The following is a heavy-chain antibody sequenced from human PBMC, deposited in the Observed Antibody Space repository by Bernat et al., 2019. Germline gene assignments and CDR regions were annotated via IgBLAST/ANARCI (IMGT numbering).Heavy chain of an antibody. Sequence: EVQLVESGGGLVKPGGSLRLSCAASGFTFSSYSMNWVRQAPGKGLEWVSSISSSSSYIYYADSVKGRFTISRDNAKNSLYLQMNSLRAEDTAVYYCARDREDYYDSSGYFPYYFDYWGQGTLVTVSS. V-gene: IGHV3-21*01. J-gene: IGHJ4*02. CDR2: ISSSSSYI. CDR1: GFTFSSYS. D-gene: IGHD3-22*01. CDR3: ARDREDYYDSSGYFPYYFDY.